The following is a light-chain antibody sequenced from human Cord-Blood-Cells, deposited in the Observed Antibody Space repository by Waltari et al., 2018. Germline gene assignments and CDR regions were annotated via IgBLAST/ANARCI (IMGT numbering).Light chain of an antibody. V-gene: IGLV2-14*01. J-gene: IGLJ3*02. Sequence: QSALTQPASVSGSPGQSITISCTGTSSDVGGYNHVSWYQQHHGKPPKLMIYDVSNRPSGVSNRFSGSKSGNTASLTISGLQAEDEADYYCSSYTSSSTWVFGGGTKLTVL. CDR3: SSYTSSSTWV. CDR2: DVS. CDR1: SSDVGGYNH.